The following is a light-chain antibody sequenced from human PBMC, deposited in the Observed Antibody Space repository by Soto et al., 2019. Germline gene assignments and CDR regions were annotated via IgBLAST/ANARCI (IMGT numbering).Light chain of an antibody. CDR2: GAS. J-gene: IGKJ1*01. V-gene: IGKV3-15*01. CDR3: QQYNNWPPWT. Sequence: EMVMTQSPATLSVSPGERATLSCRASQSVSSNLAWYQQKPGQAPRLLIYGASTRATGIPARLSGSGSGTEFTLTISSLQSEDVAVYYCQQYNNWPPWTFGQGTKVEIK. CDR1: QSVSSN.